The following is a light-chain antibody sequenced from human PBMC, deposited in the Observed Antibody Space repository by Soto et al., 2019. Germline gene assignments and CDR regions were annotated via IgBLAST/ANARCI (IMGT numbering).Light chain of an antibody. J-gene: IGLJ1*01. CDR3: SSYTSSSTYV. V-gene: IGLV2-14*03. Sequence: QSALTQPASVSGSPGQSITISCTGTSSDVGGYNYVSWYQQHPGKVPKLMIYDVSNRPSGVSNRFSGSKSGNKASLTISGLQAEDEADYYCSSYTSSSTYVFGIGTKLTVL. CDR1: SSDVGGYNY. CDR2: DVS.